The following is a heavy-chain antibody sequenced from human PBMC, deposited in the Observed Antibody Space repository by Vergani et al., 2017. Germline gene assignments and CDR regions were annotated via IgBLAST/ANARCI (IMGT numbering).Heavy chain of an antibody. D-gene: IGHD3-22*01. CDR1: GYTFTSYG. V-gene: IGHV1-18*01. CDR2: ISAYNGNT. CDR3: ARAPPYDSSGYYTFDY. J-gene: IGHJ4*02. Sequence: QVQLVQSGAEVKKPGASVKVSCKASGYTFTSYGISWVRQAPGQGLEWMAWISAYNGNTNYAQKLQGRVTMTTDTSTSTAYMELRSLRSDDTAVYYCARAPPYDSSGYYTFDYWGQGTLVTVSS.